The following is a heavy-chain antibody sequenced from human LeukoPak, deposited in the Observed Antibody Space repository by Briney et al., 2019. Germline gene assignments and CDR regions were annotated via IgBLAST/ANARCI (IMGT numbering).Heavy chain of an antibody. CDR2: IYYSGST. Sequence: SETLSLTCTVSGGSISSSSYYWGWIRQPPGKGLEWIGSIYYSGSTYYNPSLKSRVTISVDTSKNQLSLRLSSVTAADTAVYYCASYRGAQYSYGYLGFDPWGQGTLVTVSS. CDR3: ASYRGAQYSYGYLGFDP. V-gene: IGHV4-39*07. CDR1: GGSISSSSYY. J-gene: IGHJ5*02. D-gene: IGHD5-18*01.